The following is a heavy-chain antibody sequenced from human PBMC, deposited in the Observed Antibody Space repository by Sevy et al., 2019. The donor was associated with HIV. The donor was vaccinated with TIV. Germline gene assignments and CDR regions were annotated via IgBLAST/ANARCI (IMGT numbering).Heavy chain of an antibody. V-gene: IGHV3-23*01. D-gene: IGHD3-10*02. J-gene: IGHJ4*02. CDR3: AREGCSKPQDY. CDR2: FSFGCGKI. Sequence: GGSLRLSCAASGFTFSSYAMSWVRQAPGKGLEWVSTFSFGCGKINYADSVKGRFTISRDNSKNTLYLQMHSLRAEDTAVYYGAREGCSKPQDYGGQEPLVTAS. CDR1: GFTFSSYA.